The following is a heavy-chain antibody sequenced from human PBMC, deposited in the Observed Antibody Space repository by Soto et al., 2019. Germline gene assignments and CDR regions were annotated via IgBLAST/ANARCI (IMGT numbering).Heavy chain of an antibody. V-gene: IGHV1-18*01. CDR2: ISAYNGNT. D-gene: IGHD2-2*01. Sequence: ASVKVSCKASGYTFTSYGISWVRQAPGQGLEWMGWISAYNGNTNYAQKLQGRVTMTTDTSTSTAYMELRSLRSDDTAVYYCAKDVRYCSSTICQGTIYFDDRCQGILVTVS. CDR3: AKDVRYCSSTICQGTIYFDD. J-gene: IGHJ4*02. CDR1: GYTFTSYG.